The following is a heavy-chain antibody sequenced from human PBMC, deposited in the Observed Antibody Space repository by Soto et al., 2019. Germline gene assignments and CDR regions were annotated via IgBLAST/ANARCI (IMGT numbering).Heavy chain of an antibody. CDR2: INAGNGNT. CDR3: ARDFELRYFDGLYGMDV. J-gene: IGHJ6*02. Sequence: GASVKVSCKASGYTFTSYAMHWVRQAPGQRLEWMGWINAGNGNTKYSQKFQGRVTITRDTSASTAYMELSSLRSEDTAVYYCARDFELRYFDGLYGMDVWGQGTTVTVSS. V-gene: IGHV1-3*01. CDR1: GYTFTSYA. D-gene: IGHD3-9*01.